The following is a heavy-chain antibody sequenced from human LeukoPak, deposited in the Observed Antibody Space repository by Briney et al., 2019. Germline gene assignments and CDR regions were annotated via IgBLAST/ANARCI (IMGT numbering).Heavy chain of an antibody. Sequence: GGSLRLSCAASGFTFSSYEMNWVRQAPGKGLEWVAFIRYDGSNKYYADSVKGRFTISRDNSKNTLYLQMNSLRAEDTAVYYCAKDHDYYGSGSPYYYYYMDVWGKGTTVTISS. J-gene: IGHJ6*03. CDR1: GFTFSSYE. CDR2: IRYDGSNK. CDR3: AKDHDYYGSGSPYYYYYMDV. D-gene: IGHD3-10*01. V-gene: IGHV3-30*02.